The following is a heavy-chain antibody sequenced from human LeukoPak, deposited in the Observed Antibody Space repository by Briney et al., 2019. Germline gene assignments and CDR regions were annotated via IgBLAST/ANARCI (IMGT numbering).Heavy chain of an antibody. J-gene: IGHJ4*02. CDR3: ARVGELDY. V-gene: IGHV3-48*02. CDR1: GFTFSSYS. Sequence: PGGSLRLSCAASGFTFSSYSMNWVRQAPGKGLEWVSYISSSSSTIYYADSAKGRFTISRDNAQNSVYLQMNSLRDEDTAVYYCARVGELDYWGQGTLVTVSS. CDR2: ISSSSSTI. D-gene: IGHD1-26*01.